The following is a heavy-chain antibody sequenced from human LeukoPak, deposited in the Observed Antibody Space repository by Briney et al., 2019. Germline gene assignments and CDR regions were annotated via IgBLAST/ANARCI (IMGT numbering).Heavy chain of an antibody. D-gene: IGHD3-3*01. V-gene: IGHV4-30-2*01. J-gene: IGHJ5*02. CDR2: IYHSGST. CDR3: ARVGNDLWSGYYTGSWFDP. Sequence: PSETLSLTCAVYGGSFSGYYWSWIRQPPGKGLEWIGYIYHSGSTYYNPSLKSRVTISVDRSKNQFSLKLSSVTAADTAVYYCARVGNDLWSGYYTGSWFDPWGQGTLVTVSS. CDR1: GGSFSGYY.